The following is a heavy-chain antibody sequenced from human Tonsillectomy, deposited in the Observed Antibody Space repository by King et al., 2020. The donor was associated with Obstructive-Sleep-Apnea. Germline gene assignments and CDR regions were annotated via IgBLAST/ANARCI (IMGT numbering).Heavy chain of an antibody. Sequence: VQLQESGPGLVKPSETLSLTCTVSGGSISSYYWSWIRQPPGKGLEWIGYIYYSGSTNYNPSLKSRVTISVDTSKNPFSLKLSSVTAADTAVYYCARDLGSMVRGVIPFNAFDIWGQGTMVTVSS. CDR2: IYYSGST. D-gene: IGHD3-10*01. CDR3: ARDLGSMVRGVIPFNAFDI. V-gene: IGHV4-59*01. CDR1: GGSISSYY. J-gene: IGHJ3*02.